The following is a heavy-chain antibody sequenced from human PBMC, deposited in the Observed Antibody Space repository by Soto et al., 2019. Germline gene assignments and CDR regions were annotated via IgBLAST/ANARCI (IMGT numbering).Heavy chain of an antibody. Sequence: EVQLVESGGGLVKPGGSLRLSCATSGFTFSSYSMNWVRQAPGKGLEWFSSISSSSSYIYYADSVKGRFTISRDNAKNSLYLQMNSLRAEDTAVYYCAKWGGEPYYDLGAYYFDYWGQGTLVTVSS. CDR1: GFTFSSYS. D-gene: IGHD3-3*01. J-gene: IGHJ4*02. CDR3: AKWGGEPYYDLGAYYFDY. V-gene: IGHV3-21*01. CDR2: ISSSSSYI.